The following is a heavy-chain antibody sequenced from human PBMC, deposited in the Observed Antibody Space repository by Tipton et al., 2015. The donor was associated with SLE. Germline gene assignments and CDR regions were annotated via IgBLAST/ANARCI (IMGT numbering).Heavy chain of an antibody. CDR2: IEQDGSEK. D-gene: IGHD7-27*01. CDR3: ARAGRAINEACWGGKNYYYYYMDV. V-gene: IGHV3-7*01. Sequence: SLRLSCAASGFTFSNYWMSWVRQAPGKGLEWVTNIEQDGSEKNYVHSVKGRFTISRDNAKNSLYREMHSLRVEDAAGYYWARAGRAINEACWGGKNYYYYYMDVWGKGTTVVISS. CDR1: GFTFSNYW. J-gene: IGHJ6*03.